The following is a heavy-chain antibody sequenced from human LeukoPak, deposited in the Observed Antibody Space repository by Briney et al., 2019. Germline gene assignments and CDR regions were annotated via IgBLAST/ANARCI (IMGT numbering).Heavy chain of an antibody. V-gene: IGHV4-34*01. CDR3: ASQTLGYCSGGSCYPNWFDP. J-gene: IGHJ5*02. CDR2: INHSGST. Sequence: PSETLSLTCAVYGGSFSGYYWSWIRQPPGKGLEWIGEINHSGSTNYNPSLKSRVTISVDTSKNQFSLKLSSVTAADTAVYYCASQTLGYCSGGSCYPNWFDPWGQGTLVTVSS. CDR1: GGSFSGYY. D-gene: IGHD2-15*01.